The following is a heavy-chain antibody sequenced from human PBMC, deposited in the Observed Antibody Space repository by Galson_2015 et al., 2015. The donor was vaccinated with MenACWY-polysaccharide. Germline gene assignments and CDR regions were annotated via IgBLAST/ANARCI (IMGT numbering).Heavy chain of an antibody. J-gene: IGHJ4*02. CDR2: MSCSGGST. CDR3: ARLSGYTYRSPYYSDY. Sequence: SLRLSCAAAGFTFSSYAMSWVRQAPGKGLEWVSSMSCSGGSTYYGDSVKGRFTISRDNSKNTLYLQMNSLRAEDTAIYYCARLSGYTYRSPYYSDYWGQGTLVTVSS. V-gene: IGHV3-23*01. D-gene: IGHD5-12*01. CDR1: GFTFSSYA.